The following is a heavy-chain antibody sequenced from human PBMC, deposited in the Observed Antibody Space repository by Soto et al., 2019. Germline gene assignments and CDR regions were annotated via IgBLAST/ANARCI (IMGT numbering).Heavy chain of an antibody. D-gene: IGHD2-21*02. Sequence: SETLSLTCDVYGGSFSGYSWTWIRQHPGKGLEWIGYIYYSGSTYYKPSLKSRVTISVDTSKNQLSLKLSSVTAADTAVYYCARHPSDFWFDPWGQGTLVTVSS. V-gene: IGHV4-34*01. CDR3: ARHPSDFWFDP. J-gene: IGHJ5*02. CDR2: IYYSGST. CDR1: GGSFSGYS.